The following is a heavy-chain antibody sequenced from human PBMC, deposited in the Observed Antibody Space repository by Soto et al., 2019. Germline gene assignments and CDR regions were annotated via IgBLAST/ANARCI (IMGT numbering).Heavy chain of an antibody. CDR2: IYYSGST. Sequence: PSETLSLTCTVSGGSISSYYWSWIRQPPGKGLEWIGYIYYSGSTNYNPSLKSRVTISVDTSKNQFSLKLSSVTAADTAVYYCARDSGYSSARFDPWGQGTLVTVSS. J-gene: IGHJ5*02. D-gene: IGHD5-18*01. V-gene: IGHV4-59*01. CDR1: GGSISSYY. CDR3: ARDSGYSSARFDP.